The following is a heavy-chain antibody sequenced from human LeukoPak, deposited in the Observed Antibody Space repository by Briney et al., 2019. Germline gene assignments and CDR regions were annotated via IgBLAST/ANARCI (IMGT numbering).Heavy chain of an antibody. CDR1: GVTFSYHW. CDR2: IKNDGAVK. Sequence: GGSLRLSCAASGVTFSYHWMTWVRQAPGKGGEWVANIKNDGAVKNYVDSVKGRFTISRDNAKNSLYLQMNSLRAEDTAVYYCAKDSYSKGDFWGQGVLVTVSS. D-gene: IGHD6-13*01. CDR3: AKDSYSKGDF. V-gene: IGHV3-7*01. J-gene: IGHJ4*02.